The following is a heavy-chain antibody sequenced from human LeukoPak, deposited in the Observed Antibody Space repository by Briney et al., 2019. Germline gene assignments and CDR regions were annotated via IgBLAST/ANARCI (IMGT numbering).Heavy chain of an antibody. J-gene: IGHJ4*02. Sequence: GASVKVSCKASGYTFTNYYMHWVRQAPGQGLEWTGIINPSGGSTSYAQKFQGRVTMTRDTSTSTVYMELSSLRSEDTAVYYCARDRGFWSGPYYFDYWGQGTLVTVSS. V-gene: IGHV1-46*01. CDR1: GYTFTNYY. CDR3: ARDRGFWSGPYYFDY. CDR2: INPSGGST. D-gene: IGHD3-3*01.